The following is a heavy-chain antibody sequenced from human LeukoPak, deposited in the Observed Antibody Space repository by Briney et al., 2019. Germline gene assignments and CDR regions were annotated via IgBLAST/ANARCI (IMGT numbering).Heavy chain of an antibody. CDR1: GYTFTGYY. J-gene: IGHJ4*02. D-gene: IGHD3-10*01. Sequence: ASVKVSCKASGYTFTGYYMHWVRQAPGQGLEWMGWINPNSGDSNIAQNFQIRVTMTRDKSISTIYMELRRLRFDDTAVYYCVRGRDEIDYWGQGTLVTVSS. V-gene: IGHV1-2*02. CDR2: INPNSGDS. CDR3: VRGRDEIDY.